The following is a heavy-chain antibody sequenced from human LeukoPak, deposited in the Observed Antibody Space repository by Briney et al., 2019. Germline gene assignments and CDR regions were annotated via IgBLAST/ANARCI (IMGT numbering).Heavy chain of an antibody. V-gene: IGHV4-59*01. CDR2: IYYIGST. CDR3: ASLYGDYVGLAY. Sequence: SETLSLTCTVSGGSISSYYWSWIRQPPGKGLEWIGYIYYIGSTNYNPSLKSRVTISVDTSKNQFSLKLSSVTAADTAVYYCASLYGDYVGLAYWGQGTLVTVSS. J-gene: IGHJ4*02. CDR1: GGSISSYY. D-gene: IGHD4-17*01.